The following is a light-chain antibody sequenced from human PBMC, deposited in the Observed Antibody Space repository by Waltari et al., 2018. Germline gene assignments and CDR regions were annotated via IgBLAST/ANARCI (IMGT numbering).Light chain of an antibody. V-gene: IGKV4-1*01. CDR1: QSVLHTNNKDY. CDR3: QQYYSTPNT. CDR2: WAS. Sequence: DIVMTQSPDSLGVSLGERATINCKSGQSVLHTNNKDYLAWYQQKPGQPPKLLIYWASTREFGVPDRFSGSGSGTSFTLTISSLQAEDVAVYYCQQYYSTPNTFGQGTKLEIK. J-gene: IGKJ2*01.